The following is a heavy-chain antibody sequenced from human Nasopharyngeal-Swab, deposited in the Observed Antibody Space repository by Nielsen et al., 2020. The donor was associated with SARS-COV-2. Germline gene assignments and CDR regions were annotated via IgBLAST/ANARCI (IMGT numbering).Heavy chain of an antibody. D-gene: IGHD6-6*01. Sequence: ASVKVSCKASGDTFSSYAISWVRQAPGQGLEWMGWISAYTGNTNYAQKLQGRVTMTTDTSTSTAYMELRSLRSDDTAVYYCARDRISSSYDYWGQGTLVTVSS. J-gene: IGHJ4*02. CDR1: GDTFSSYA. CDR2: ISAYTGNT. V-gene: IGHV1-18*01. CDR3: ARDRISSSYDY.